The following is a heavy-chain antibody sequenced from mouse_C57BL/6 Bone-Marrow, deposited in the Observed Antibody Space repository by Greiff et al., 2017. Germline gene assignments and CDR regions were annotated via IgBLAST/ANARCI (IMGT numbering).Heavy chain of an antibody. Sequence: QVQLQQSGAELVRPGTSVKMSCKASGYTFTNYWIGWAKQRPGHGLEWIGDIYPGGGYTNYNEKFKGKATLTADKSSSTAYMQFSSLTSEDSAIYYCARMSNPWYFDVWGTGTTVTVSS. CDR3: ARMSNPWYFDV. V-gene: IGHV1-63*01. J-gene: IGHJ1*03. CDR2: IYPGGGYT. D-gene: IGHD2-5*01. CDR1: GYTFTNYW.